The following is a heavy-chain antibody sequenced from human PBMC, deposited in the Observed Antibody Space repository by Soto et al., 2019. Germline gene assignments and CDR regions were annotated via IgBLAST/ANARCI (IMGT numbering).Heavy chain of an antibody. V-gene: IGHV2-5*02. Sequence: QITLKESGPPLVRPAQTLTLTCAFSGFSLTTTSMGVAWIRQPPGKALEWLALIYWDDDQRYSPSLKDRLTNSKETSRSRVVLTISNMNPEDTGTYFCAHAGDYDLLSFDHWGPGTLVTVSS. D-gene: IGHD4-17*01. CDR1: GFSLTTTSMG. CDR2: IYWDDDQ. J-gene: IGHJ4*02. CDR3: AHAGDYDLLSFDH.